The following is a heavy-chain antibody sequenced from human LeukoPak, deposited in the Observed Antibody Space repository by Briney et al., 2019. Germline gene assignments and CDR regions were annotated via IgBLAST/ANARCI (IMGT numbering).Heavy chain of an antibody. CDR3: ARAYYYYYMDV. Sequence: PSETLSLTCTVSGGSIRNYYWSWIRQPPGKGLEWIGYIYYSGSTNYNPSLKSRVTISVDTSKNQFSLKLSSVTAADTAVYYCARAYYYYYMDVWGKGTTVTVSS. J-gene: IGHJ6*03. CDR1: GGSIRNYY. V-gene: IGHV4-59*01. CDR2: IYYSGST.